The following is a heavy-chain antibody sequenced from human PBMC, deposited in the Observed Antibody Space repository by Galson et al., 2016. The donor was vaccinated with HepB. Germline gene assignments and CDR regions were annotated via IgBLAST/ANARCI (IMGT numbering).Heavy chain of an antibody. D-gene: IGHD3-9*01. J-gene: IGHJ3*02. Sequence: SLRLSCAASGFTLSKYALHWVRQAPGKGLEWVAVISTNGISQNYEDSVKGRFTVYRDNSKNTVDLQMNSLRPEDTAVYHCAKDQGILRHFDWLTYDAFDMWGQGTMVTVSS. CDR1: GFTLSKYA. V-gene: IGHV3-30*18. CDR2: ISTNGISQ. CDR3: AKDQGILRHFDWLTYDAFDM.